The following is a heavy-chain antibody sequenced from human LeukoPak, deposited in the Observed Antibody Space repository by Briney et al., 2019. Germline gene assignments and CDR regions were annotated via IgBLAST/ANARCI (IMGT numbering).Heavy chain of an antibody. J-gene: IGHJ4*02. Sequence: ASVKVSCKASGYTFTSYGISWVRQAPGQGLEWMGWISAYNGNTNYAQKLQGRVTMTTVTSTSTAYMELRSLRSDDTAVYYCAIAARRGDFDYWGQGTLVTVSS. D-gene: IGHD6-6*01. CDR3: AIAARRGDFDY. CDR2: ISAYNGNT. CDR1: GYTFTSYG. V-gene: IGHV1-18*01.